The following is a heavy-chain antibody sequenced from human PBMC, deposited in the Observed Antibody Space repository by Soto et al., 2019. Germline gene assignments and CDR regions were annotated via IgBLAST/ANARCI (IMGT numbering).Heavy chain of an antibody. Sequence: PGGSLRLSCAASGFTVSNNYMTWVCQAPGKGLEWVSVIWTSGTTSYADSVKGRFTISRDNSKNTVFLQMDSLRVDDTAVYYCARWSGYADAWGRGTLVTVSS. CDR2: IWTSGTT. J-gene: IGHJ4*02. CDR3: ARWSGYADA. V-gene: IGHV3-53*01. CDR1: GFTVSNNY. D-gene: IGHD4-17*01.